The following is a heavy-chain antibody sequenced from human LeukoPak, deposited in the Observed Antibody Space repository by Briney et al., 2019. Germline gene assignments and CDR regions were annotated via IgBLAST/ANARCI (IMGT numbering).Heavy chain of an antibody. Sequence: PGGSLRLSCAVSGFTFSSNWMHWVRQAPGKGLEWVANIKPDGSEENYVDSVKGRFAISRDNAKNSLFLQMNGLRAEDTAVYYCARDLGYCSGDSCSSVFDYWGRGTLVTVSS. CDR3: ARDLGYCSGDSCSSVFDY. CDR1: GFTFSSNW. V-gene: IGHV3-7*01. CDR2: IKPDGSEE. J-gene: IGHJ4*02. D-gene: IGHD2-15*01.